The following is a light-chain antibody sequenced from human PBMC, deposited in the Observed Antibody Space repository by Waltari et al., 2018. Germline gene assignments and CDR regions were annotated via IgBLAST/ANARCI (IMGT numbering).Light chain of an antibody. CDR2: EVT. CDR3: SSYAGSGNVV. Sequence: QSALTQPPSASGSPGQAVTISCTGTSSDIGTYNLVSWYQQGPGKAPKLIIYEVTKRPSAVPDRFSGSNSGNTASLTVSGLQADDEADYYCSSYAGSGNVVFGRGTKLTVL. V-gene: IGLV2-8*01. CDR1: SSDIGTYNL. J-gene: IGLJ3*02.